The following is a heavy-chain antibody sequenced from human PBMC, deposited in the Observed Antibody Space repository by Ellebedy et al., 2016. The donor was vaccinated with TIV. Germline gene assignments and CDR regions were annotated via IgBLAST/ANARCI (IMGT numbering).Heavy chain of an antibody. D-gene: IGHD3-3*01. CDR3: ARGHRKYDFWSGYYEAEFDP. Sequence: PGGSLRLSCAASGFTFSSYSMNWVRQAPGKGLEWVSSISSSSSYIYYADSVKGRFTISRDNAKNSLYLQMNSLRAEDTTVYYCARGHRKYDFWSGYYEAEFDPWGQGTLVTVSS. V-gene: IGHV3-21*01. CDR2: ISSSSSYI. J-gene: IGHJ5*02. CDR1: GFTFSSYS.